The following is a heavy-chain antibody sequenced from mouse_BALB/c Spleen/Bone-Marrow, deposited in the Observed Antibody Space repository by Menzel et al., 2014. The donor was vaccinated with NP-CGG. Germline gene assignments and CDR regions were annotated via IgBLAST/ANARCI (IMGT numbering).Heavy chain of an antibody. V-gene: IGHV1-4*01. CDR1: GYTFTSYT. Sequence: VNLVESGAELARPGASVKMSCKASGYTFTSYTMHWVKQRPGQGLEWIGYINPSSGYTNYNQKFKDKATLTADKSSSTAYMQLSSLTSEDSAVYYCARAAYYRYDEGAWFAYWGQGTLVTVSA. CDR2: INPSSGYT. CDR3: ARAAYYRYDEGAWFAY. D-gene: IGHD2-14*01. J-gene: IGHJ3*01.